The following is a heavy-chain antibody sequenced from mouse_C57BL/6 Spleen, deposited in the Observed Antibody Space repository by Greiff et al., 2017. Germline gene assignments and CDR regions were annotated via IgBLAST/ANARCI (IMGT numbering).Heavy chain of an antibody. D-gene: IGHD1-1*01. Sequence: QVQLQQPGAELVNPGASVKLSCKASGYTFTSYWMHWVKQRPGQGLEWIGMIHPNSGSTNYNEKFKSKATLTVDKSSSTAYMQLSSLTSEDSAVYYCARLGVVATKAMDYWGQGTSVTVSS. J-gene: IGHJ4*01. CDR2: IHPNSGST. V-gene: IGHV1-64*01. CDR3: ARLGVVATKAMDY. CDR1: GYTFTSYW.